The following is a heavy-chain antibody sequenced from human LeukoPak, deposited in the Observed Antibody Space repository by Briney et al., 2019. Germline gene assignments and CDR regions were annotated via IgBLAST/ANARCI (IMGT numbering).Heavy chain of an antibody. V-gene: IGHV5-10-1*04. CDR3: ATGASKVTTGFANY. Sequence: GESLKISCKGSGYIFTNYWISWVRQMPGKGLEWMGRIDPSDSYTKYSPSFEGQVTISVDKSISTAFLQWNSLKASDSAFYYCATGASKVTTGFANYWGQGTQVAVSS. D-gene: IGHD4-17*01. CDR2: IDPSDSYT. J-gene: IGHJ4*02. CDR1: GYIFTNYW.